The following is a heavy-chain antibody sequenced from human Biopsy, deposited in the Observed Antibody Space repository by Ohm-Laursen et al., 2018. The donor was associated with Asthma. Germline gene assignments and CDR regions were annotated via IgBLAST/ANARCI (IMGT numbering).Heavy chain of an antibody. V-gene: IGHV4-39*01. CDR2: SSYTGSA. D-gene: IGHD7-27*01. J-gene: IGHJ4*02. CDR3: ARHWDWGSFFDY. CDR1: GGSMSSSSYY. Sequence: SETLSLTCTVSGGSMSSSSYYWDWIRQPPGKGLEWMGSSSYTGSAYHNPSLKSRVTISVDTSKNHFSLKLSSVTAADTAVYYCARHWDWGSFFDYWGRGTPVTVSS.